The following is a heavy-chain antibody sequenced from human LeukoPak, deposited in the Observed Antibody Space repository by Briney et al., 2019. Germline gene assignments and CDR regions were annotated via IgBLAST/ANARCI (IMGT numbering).Heavy chain of an antibody. CDR1: GGSISSGSYF. V-gene: IGHV4-61*02. CDR2: IYTSGST. CDR3: ARGGSGWNYYYYYMDV. D-gene: IGHD6-19*01. Sequence: SETLSLTCTVSGGSISSGSYFWSWIRQPAGKGLEWIGRIYTSGSTNYNPSLKSRVTISVDTSKNQFSLKLSSVTAADTAVYYCARGGSGWNYYYYYMDVWGKGTTVTISS. J-gene: IGHJ6*03.